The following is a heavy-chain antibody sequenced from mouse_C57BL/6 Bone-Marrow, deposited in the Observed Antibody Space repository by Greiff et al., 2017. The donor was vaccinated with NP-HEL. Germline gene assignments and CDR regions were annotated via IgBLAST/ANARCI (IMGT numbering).Heavy chain of an antibody. CDR3: ARSVVATVRYFDY. V-gene: IGHV1-54*01. J-gene: IGHJ2*01. Sequence: VQLQQSGAELVRPGTSVKVSCKASGYAFTNYLIEWVKQRPGQGLEWIGVSNPGSGGTNYNEKFKGKATLTADKSSSTAYMQLSSLTSEDSAVYFCARSVVATVRYFDYWGQGTTLTVSS. CDR1: GYAFTNYL. CDR2: SNPGSGGT. D-gene: IGHD1-1*01.